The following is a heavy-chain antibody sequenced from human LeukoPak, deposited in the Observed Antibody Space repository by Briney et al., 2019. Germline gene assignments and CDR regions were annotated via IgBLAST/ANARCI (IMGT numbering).Heavy chain of an antibody. CDR1: GFXFSSYA. CDR2: ISGSGGST. D-gene: IGHD3-22*01. Sequence: GGSLRLSCAASGFXFSSYAMSWVRQAPGKGLKWVSAISGSGGSTYYADSVKGRFTISRDNSKNTLYLQMNSLRAEDTAVYYCAKEEGMIVLAPFDYWGQGILVTVSS. CDR3: AKEEGMIVLAPFDY. V-gene: IGHV3-23*01. J-gene: IGHJ4*02.